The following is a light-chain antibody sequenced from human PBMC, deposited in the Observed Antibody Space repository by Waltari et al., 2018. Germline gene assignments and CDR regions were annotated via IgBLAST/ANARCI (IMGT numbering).Light chain of an antibody. CDR2: DVS. CDR1: GTDIGYSDY. Sequence: QSALTPPASVSGSPGQSITISCAGRGTDIGYSDYVSWYQQYPDHVPKLLIYDVSQRPSGISTHFSGSKSGNTAVLTISGLQADDEADYYCSAHTITLHVVFGGGTKVTVL. J-gene: IGLJ2*01. CDR3: SAHTITLHVV. V-gene: IGLV2-14*03.